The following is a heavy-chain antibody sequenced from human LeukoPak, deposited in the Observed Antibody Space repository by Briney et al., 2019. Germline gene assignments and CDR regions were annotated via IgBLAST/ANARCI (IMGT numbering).Heavy chain of an antibody. CDR1: GYSISSGYY. J-gene: IGHJ4*02. D-gene: IGHD3-10*01. CDR2: IYHSGST. V-gene: IGHV4-38-2*02. CDR3: ARDERFGEPLEYYFVY. Sequence: SETLSLTCTVSGYSISSGYYWGWIRQPPGKGLEWIGSIYHSGSTYYNPSLKSRVTISVDTSKNQFSLKLSSVTAADTAVYYCARDERFGEPLEYYFVYWGQGTLVTVSS.